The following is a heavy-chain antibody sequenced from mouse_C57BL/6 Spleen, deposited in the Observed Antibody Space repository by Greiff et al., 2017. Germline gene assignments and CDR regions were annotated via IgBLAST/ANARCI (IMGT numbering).Heavy chain of an antibody. D-gene: IGHD1-1*02. J-gene: IGHJ4*01. CDR3: ARSPGYGRDYYDRDY. V-gene: IGHV7-3*01. Sequence: EVKVVESGGGLVQPGGSLSLSCAASGFTFTDYYMSWVRQPPGKALEWLGFIRNKANGYTTEYSASVKGRFTISRDNSQSILYLQMNALRADDSATYYCARSPGYGRDYYDRDYWCQGPSVTVSS. CDR1: GFTFTDYY. CDR2: IRNKANGYTT.